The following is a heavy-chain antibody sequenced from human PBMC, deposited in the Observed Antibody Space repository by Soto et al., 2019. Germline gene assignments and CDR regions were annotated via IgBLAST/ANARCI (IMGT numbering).Heavy chain of an antibody. J-gene: IGHJ4*01. CDR1: GFTFSSYG. CDR3: ARDAYLGSGSYAF. Sequence: GGSLRLSCAACGFTFSSYGMHWVRQAPGKGLEWVAVIWFDGSNKDYADSVKGRFAISRDHYKNTLYPQMNNLRAEDTAVYYCARDAYLGSGSYAFWGHGTLVTVSS. CDR2: IWFDGSNK. D-gene: IGHD3-10*01. V-gene: IGHV3-33*01.